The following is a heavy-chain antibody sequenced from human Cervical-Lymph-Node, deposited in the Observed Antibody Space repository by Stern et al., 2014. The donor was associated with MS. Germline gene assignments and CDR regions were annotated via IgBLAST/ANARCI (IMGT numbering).Heavy chain of an antibody. J-gene: IGHJ5*02. D-gene: IGHD6-6*01. V-gene: IGHV1-2*04. CDR3: AREREQLVGRAAAAKAGFDP. CDR1: GYTFTGFY. CDR2: INPNTGGT. Sequence: QVQLVQSGAEVKKPGASVTVSCKASGYTFTGFYIHWVRHAPGQGLEWMGWINPNTGGTNLAQKCQGWVTLTRDTSINTVFMELSGLKSDDTAVYCCAREREQLVGRAAAAKAGFDPWGQGTLVTVSS.